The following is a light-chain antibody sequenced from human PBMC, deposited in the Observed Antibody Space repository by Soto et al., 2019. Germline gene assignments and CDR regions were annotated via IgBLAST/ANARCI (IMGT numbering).Light chain of an antibody. CDR1: QSIGTY. Sequence: DIQMTQSPSSLPASVGDRVTLTCRASQSIGTYLNWCQQKPGKAPKLLIYAASSLQSGVPSRLSGSGSGTDFTLTISSLQPEDFATYYCQQSYTIPYTFGQGTKLEIK. CDR2: AAS. V-gene: IGKV1-39*01. CDR3: QQSYTIPYT. J-gene: IGKJ2*01.